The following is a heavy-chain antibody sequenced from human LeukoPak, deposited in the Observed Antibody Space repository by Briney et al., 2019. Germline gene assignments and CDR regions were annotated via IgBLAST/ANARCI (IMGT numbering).Heavy chain of an antibody. Sequence: ASVKVSCKASGYTFTSYYTHWVRQAPGQGLEWMGIINPSGGATNYAQKLQGRVTITGDTSISTAYMELSSLRSDDTAVYYCTRESGSYHGNDYWGQGTLVTVSS. CDR3: TRESGSYHGNDY. D-gene: IGHD1-26*01. V-gene: IGHV1-2*02. CDR2: INPSGGAT. CDR1: GYTFTSYY. J-gene: IGHJ4*02.